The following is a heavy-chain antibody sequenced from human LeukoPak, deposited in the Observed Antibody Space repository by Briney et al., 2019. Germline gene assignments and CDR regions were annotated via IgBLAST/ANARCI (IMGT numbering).Heavy chain of an antibody. CDR1: GFTFSSYA. CDR2: ISYDGSNK. CDR3: ARDGEESCGGDCYWVDY. J-gene: IGHJ4*02. D-gene: IGHD2-21*02. V-gene: IGHV3-30*04. Sequence: GGSLRLSCAASGFTFSSYAMHWVRQAPGKGLEWAAVISYDGSNKYYADSVKGRFTISRDNSKNTLYLQMNSLRAEDTAVYYCARDGEESCGGDCYWVDYWGQGTLVTVSS.